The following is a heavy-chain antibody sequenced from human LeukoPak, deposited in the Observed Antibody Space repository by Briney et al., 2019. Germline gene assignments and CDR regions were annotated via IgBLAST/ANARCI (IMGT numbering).Heavy chain of an antibody. CDR1: GYSISRGYY. V-gene: IGHV4-38-2*02. CDR2: IYRSGST. D-gene: IGHD1-26*01. J-gene: IGHJ6*03. Sequence: SETLSLTCIVSGYSISRGYYWGWIRQPPGNGLEWIGTIYRSGSTYYNPSLRGRVTISVDTSKNQFSLKLSSVTAADTAVYYCARTGAGYYYYYMDVWGKGTTVTVPS. CDR3: ARTGAGYYYYYMDV.